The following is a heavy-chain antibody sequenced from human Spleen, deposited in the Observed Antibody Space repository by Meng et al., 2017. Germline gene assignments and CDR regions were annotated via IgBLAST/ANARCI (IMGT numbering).Heavy chain of an antibody. CDR2: IRGRGIHRRDETT. D-gene: IGHD5-18*01. CDR1: GFTFSAYA. V-gene: IGHV3-23*01. CDR3: ASIQLWFTNDAFDI. Sequence: GESLKISCAASGFTFSAYAMTWVRQAPGKGPEWVSVIRGRGIHRRDETTYYADAVKGRFTISRDNSKNTLYLQMNSLRAEDTAIYYCASIQLWFTNDAFDIWGQGTMVTVSS. J-gene: IGHJ3*02.